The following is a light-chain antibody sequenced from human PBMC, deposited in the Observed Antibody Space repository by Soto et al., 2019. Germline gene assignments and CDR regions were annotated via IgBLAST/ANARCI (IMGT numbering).Light chain of an antibody. V-gene: IGLV2-14*01. J-gene: IGLJ1*01. Sequence: QSALTQPASVSGSPGQSITISCTGTSSDVGGYNYVSWYQQHPGKAPKLMMYEVSNRPSGVSNRFSGSKSGNTASLTISGLQAEDEADYYCSSYTSSSTSYVFGTGTKVTVL. CDR2: EVS. CDR3: SSYTSSSTSYV. CDR1: SSDVGGYNY.